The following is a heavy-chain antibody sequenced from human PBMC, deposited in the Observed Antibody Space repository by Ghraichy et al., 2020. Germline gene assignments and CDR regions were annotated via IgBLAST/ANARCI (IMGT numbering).Heavy chain of an antibody. Sequence: SETLSLTCTVSGGSISSSSYYWGWIRQPPGKGLEWIGSIYYSGSTYYNPSLKSRVTISVDTSKNQFSLKLSSVTAADTAVYYCARNPPGIAAAANWFDPWGQGTLVTVSS. D-gene: IGHD6-13*01. J-gene: IGHJ5*02. CDR3: ARNPPGIAAAANWFDP. V-gene: IGHV4-39*07. CDR2: IYYSGST. CDR1: GGSISSSSYY.